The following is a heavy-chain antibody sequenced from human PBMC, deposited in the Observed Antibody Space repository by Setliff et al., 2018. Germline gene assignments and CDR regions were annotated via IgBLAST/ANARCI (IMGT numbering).Heavy chain of an antibody. J-gene: IGHJ4*02. Sequence: GASVKVSCKTSGFRFTSFGFSWVRQAPGQGLEWMGWISPYSGESNYAQKFQDRLTVTADTSTKTTYMELRSLTSDDTAVYFCTRSRGPRVVLAADFDFWSQGTLVTVSS. CDR1: GFRFTSFG. CDR3: TRSRGPRVVLAADFDF. D-gene: IGHD3-16*01. V-gene: IGHV1-18*01. CDR2: ISPYSGES.